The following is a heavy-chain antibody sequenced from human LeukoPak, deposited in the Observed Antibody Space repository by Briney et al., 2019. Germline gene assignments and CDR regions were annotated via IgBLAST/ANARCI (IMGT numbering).Heavy chain of an antibody. Sequence: SETLSLPCSVSGGSINGNYWTWIRQPPGKGLEGIGDKYDDGSPNYNPSLESRLTLSIDRSASHFSLTLRSVTAADTAVYYWARVFRGAVTANWFDLWGQGTLVSVSS. D-gene: IGHD2-21*02. V-gene: IGHV4-59*01. CDR3: ARVFRGAVTANWFDL. CDR2: KYDDGSP. CDR1: GGSINGNY. J-gene: IGHJ5*02.